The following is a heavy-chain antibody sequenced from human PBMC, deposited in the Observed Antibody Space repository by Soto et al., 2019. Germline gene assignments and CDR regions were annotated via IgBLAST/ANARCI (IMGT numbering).Heavy chain of an antibody. CDR1: GFTFDDYT. Sequence: GGSLRLSCAASGFTFDDYTMHWVRQAPGKGLEWVSLISGDGGSTYYADSVKGRFTISRDNSKNSLYLQMNSLRTEDTALYYCAKDHTATVIHYDSSGYFNDYFDYWGQGTLVTVSS. V-gene: IGHV3-43*01. CDR2: ISGDGGST. J-gene: IGHJ4*02. D-gene: IGHD3-22*01. CDR3: AKDHTATVIHYDSSGYFNDYFDY.